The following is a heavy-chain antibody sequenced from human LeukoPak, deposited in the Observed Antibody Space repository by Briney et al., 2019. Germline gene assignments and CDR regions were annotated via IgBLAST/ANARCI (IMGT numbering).Heavy chain of an antibody. Sequence: PSETLSLTCTVSGGPIRSNYWSWIRQSPGKGLEWIGYLYYSGNTNYNPSLKSRVTISGDTSKNQFSLKLTSVTAADTAVYYCARELAVAAHYYGMDVWGQGTTVTVSS. CDR1: GGPIRSNY. CDR3: ARELAVAAHYYGMDV. CDR2: LYYSGNT. V-gene: IGHV4-59*01. J-gene: IGHJ6*02. D-gene: IGHD6-19*01.